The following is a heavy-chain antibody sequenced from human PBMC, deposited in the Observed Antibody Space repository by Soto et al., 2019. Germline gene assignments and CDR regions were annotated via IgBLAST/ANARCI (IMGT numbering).Heavy chain of an antibody. CDR1: GFTFSTHS. J-gene: IGHJ4*02. Sequence: EVQLVESGGGLVKPGGSLRLSCAASGFTFSTHSINWVRQAPGKGLEWVSSMIRSSGDIYYADSVMGRFTISRDNAKNAQALQMDSPRAEDTVVYYCARVGSGDSHSGVIDYWGQGALVTVSS. V-gene: IGHV3-21*01. CDR3: ARVGSGDSHSGVIDY. CDR2: MIRSSGDI. D-gene: IGHD1-26*01.